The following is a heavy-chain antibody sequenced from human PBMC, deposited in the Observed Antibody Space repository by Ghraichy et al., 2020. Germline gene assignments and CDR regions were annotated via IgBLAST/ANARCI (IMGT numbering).Heavy chain of an antibody. V-gene: IGHV3-9*01. J-gene: IGHJ6*02. CDR2: ISWNSGSI. CDR1: GFTFDDYA. D-gene: IGHD3-22*01. Sequence: SLRLSCAASGFTFDDYAMHWVRQAPGKGLEWVSGISWNSGSIGYADSVKGRFTISRDNAKNSLYLQMNSLRAEDTALYYCAKASYYDSSGYQGYGYGMDVWGQGTTVTVSS. CDR3: AKASYYDSSGYQGYGYGMDV.